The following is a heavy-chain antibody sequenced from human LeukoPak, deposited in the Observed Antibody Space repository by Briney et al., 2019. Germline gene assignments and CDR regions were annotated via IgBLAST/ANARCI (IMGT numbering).Heavy chain of an antibody. CDR3: TRDRTYYYDSSGYWDYFDY. D-gene: IGHD3-22*01. CDR2: IWYDGSNK. J-gene: IGHJ4*02. CDR1: GFTFSSYG. V-gene: IGHV3-33*01. Sequence: PGRSLRLSCAASGFTFSSYGMHWVRQAPGKGLEWVAVIWYDGSNKYYADSVKGRFTISRDNSKNTLYLQMNSLKTEDTAVYYCTRDRTYYYDSSGYWDYFDYWGQGTLVTVSS.